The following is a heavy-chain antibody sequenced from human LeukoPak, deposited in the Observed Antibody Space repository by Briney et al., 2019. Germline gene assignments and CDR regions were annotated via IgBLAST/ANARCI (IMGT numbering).Heavy chain of an antibody. D-gene: IGHD3-22*01. CDR2: ISWNSGSI. CDR3: ARAPYYYDSSGYFSLSAFDI. J-gene: IGHJ3*02. Sequence: GGSLRLSCAASGFTFDDYAMHWVRQAPGKGLEWVSGISWNSGSIGYADSVKGRFTISRDNAKSSLYLQMNSLRAEDTAVYYCARAPYYYDSSGYFSLSAFDIWGQGTMVTVSS. V-gene: IGHV3-9*01. CDR1: GFTFDDYA.